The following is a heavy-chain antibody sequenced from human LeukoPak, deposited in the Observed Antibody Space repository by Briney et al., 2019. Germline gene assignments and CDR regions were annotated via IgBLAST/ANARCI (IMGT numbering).Heavy chain of an antibody. CDR1: GYTFTGYY. J-gene: IGHJ3*02. Sequence: ASVKVSCKASGYTFTGYYMHWVRQAPGQGLEWMGWINPNSGGTNYAQKFQGRVTMTRDTSISTAYMELSRLRSDDTAVYYCARPYYATDAFDIWGQGTMVTVSS. V-gene: IGHV1-2*02. D-gene: IGHD3-10*01. CDR3: ARPYYATDAFDI. CDR2: INPNSGGT.